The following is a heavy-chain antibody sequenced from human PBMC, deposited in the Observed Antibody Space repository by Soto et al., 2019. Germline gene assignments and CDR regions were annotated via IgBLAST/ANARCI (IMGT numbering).Heavy chain of an antibody. CDR1: GGSISSGDNY. D-gene: IGHD3-22*01. CDR3: ARVGGQNYYDSSGYVDY. Sequence: QVQLQESGPGLVKTSQTLSLTCTVSGGSISSGDNYWSWIRQPPGKGLEWIGYIYYSGNTYYNPSLKSRVTISVDTSKNQFSLKLSSVSAADTAVYYCARVGGQNYYDSSGYVDYWGQGTLVTVSS. J-gene: IGHJ4*02. V-gene: IGHV4-30-4*01. CDR2: IYYSGNT.